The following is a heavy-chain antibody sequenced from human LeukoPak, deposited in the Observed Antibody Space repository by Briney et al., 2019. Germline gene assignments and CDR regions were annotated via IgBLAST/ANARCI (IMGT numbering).Heavy chain of an antibody. CDR2: ISGSGDTT. Sequence: GGSLRLSCAASGFTFSSYAMSWVRQAPGKGLEWVSIISGSGDTTYYADSVKGRFTISRDNSKNTVYLQMNSLRAEGTAIYYCAREVPALDYWGQGTLVTVSS. V-gene: IGHV3-23*01. CDR1: GFTFSSYA. J-gene: IGHJ4*02. CDR3: AREVPALDY. D-gene: IGHD2-2*01.